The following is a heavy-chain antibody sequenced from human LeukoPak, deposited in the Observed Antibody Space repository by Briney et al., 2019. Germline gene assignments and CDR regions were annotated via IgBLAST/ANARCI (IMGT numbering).Heavy chain of an antibody. CDR1: QDTFTTYD. D-gene: IGHD1-26*01. CDR3: TRSPMGARRRYDY. J-gene: IGHJ4*02. Sequence: ASVKVSCKASQDTFTTYDVNWVRQATGLGREWLGWMNPKSGNTGYAQKFQSKVTMTINSSKSTAYMELTRRTSEDTAVYYCTRSPMGARRRYDYWGQGTLVTVSS. V-gene: IGHV1-8*01. CDR2: MNPKSGNT.